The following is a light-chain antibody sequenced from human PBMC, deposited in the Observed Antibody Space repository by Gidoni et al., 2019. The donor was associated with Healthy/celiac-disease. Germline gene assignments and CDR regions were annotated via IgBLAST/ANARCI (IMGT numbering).Light chain of an antibody. CDR1: QSVRSN. CDR2: GAS. J-gene: IGKJ2*01. V-gene: IGKV3-15*01. Sequence: EIVMTQSPATLSVSPGDRATLSCTASQSVRSNLAWYQQKPGQPPRLLIYGASTRATGIPARFSGSGSGTEFTLTISSLQSEDFAVYYCQQYNNWPGTFGHGTKLDIK. CDR3: QQYNNWPGT.